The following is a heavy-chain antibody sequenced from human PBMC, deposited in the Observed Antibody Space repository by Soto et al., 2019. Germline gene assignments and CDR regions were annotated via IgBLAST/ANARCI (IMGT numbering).Heavy chain of an antibody. CDR1: GVSISSGGYY. J-gene: IGHJ4*02. V-gene: IGHV4-31*03. CDR3: ARAYYDFWSGYYSGPVSFDY. D-gene: IGHD3-3*01. CDR2: IYYSGST. Sequence: SETLSLTCTVSGVSISSGGYYWGWIRQHPGKGLVWIGYIYYSGSTYYNPSLKSRVTISVDTSKNQFSLKLSSVTAADPAVYYCARAYYDFWSGYYSGPVSFDYWGQGTLVTVSS.